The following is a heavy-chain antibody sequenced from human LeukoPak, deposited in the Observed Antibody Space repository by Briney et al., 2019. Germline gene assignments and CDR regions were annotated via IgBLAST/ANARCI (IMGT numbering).Heavy chain of an antibody. Sequence: SETLSLTCSVSGGSIKTSNWWSWVRQPPGRGLECIGSVYFTGATAYNPSLRGRLTISIDTSKTPFSLSLTAVTAADTALYYCARGARSYFYDAYGYENDYYYMDTWGTGTTVTVSS. J-gene: IGHJ6*03. CDR2: VYFTGAT. D-gene: IGHD5-18*01. V-gene: IGHV4-59*13. CDR1: GGSIKTSNW. CDR3: ARGARSYFYDAYGYENDYYYMDT.